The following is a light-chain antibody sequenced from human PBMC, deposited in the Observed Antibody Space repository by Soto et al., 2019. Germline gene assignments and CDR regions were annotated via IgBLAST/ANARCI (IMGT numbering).Light chain of an antibody. Sequence: QSALTQPASVSGSPGQSITISCTGTSSVVGTYEYVSWYQHHPGKAPKLMIYDVSNRPSGVSDRFSGSKSGNTASLTISGLQAEDEADYYCSSYASNGDVLFGGGTQLTVL. CDR2: DVS. CDR1: SSVVGTYEY. J-gene: IGLJ2*01. CDR3: SSYASNGDVL. V-gene: IGLV2-14*03.